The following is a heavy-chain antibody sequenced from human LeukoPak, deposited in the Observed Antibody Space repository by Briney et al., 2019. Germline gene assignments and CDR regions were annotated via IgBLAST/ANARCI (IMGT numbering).Heavy chain of an antibody. CDR1: GITFSSYS. V-gene: IGHV3-21*01. J-gene: IGHJ4*02. CDR2: ISSSSSYI. CDR3: ARYYDSSGYYDY. Sequence: GGSLRLSCAASGITFSSYSMNWVRQAPGKGLEWVSSISSSSSYIYYADSVKGRFTISRDNAKNSLYLQMNSLRAEDTAVYYCARYYDSSGYYDYWGQGTLVTVSS. D-gene: IGHD3-22*01.